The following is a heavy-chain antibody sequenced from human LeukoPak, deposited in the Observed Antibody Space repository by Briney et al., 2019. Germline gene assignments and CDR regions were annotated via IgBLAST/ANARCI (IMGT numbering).Heavy chain of an antibody. J-gene: IGHJ5*02. Sequence: SQTLSLTCSASGDSITSGGFYWNWIRQPPGKGLEWIGSIFQSGTTYYNPSLKSRVTISIDRSKNQFSLKLSSVTAADTAVYYCARDLREQQLVEWFDPWGQGTLVTVSS. V-gene: IGHV4-30-2*01. CDR1: GDSITSGGFY. D-gene: IGHD6-13*01. CDR3: ARDLREQQLVEWFDP. CDR2: IFQSGTT.